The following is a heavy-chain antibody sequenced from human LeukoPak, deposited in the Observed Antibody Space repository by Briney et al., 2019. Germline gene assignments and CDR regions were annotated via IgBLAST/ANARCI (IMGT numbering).Heavy chain of an antibody. CDR1: GFPFSSYS. D-gene: IGHD6-13*01. V-gene: IGHV3-7*03. CDR3: ARSIPYGTTWYGRSDY. CDR2: IRPDGTTK. Sequence: GGSLRLSCAASGFPFSSYSMTWVRQAPGKGLEWVANIRPDGTTKFYVDSVKGRFTISRDNALNSLYLQMNSLRAEDTAIYYCARSIPYGTTWYGRSDYWGQGTLVTVSS. J-gene: IGHJ4*02.